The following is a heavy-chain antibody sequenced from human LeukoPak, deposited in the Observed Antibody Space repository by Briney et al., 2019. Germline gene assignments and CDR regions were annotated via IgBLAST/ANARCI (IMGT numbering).Heavy chain of an antibody. CDR2: IRYDGSNK. CDR3: ARDEIAAALRYYYYYMDV. V-gene: IGHV3-30*02. CDR1: GFTFSSYG. Sequence: GGSLRLSCGASGFTFSSYGMHWVRQAPGKGLEWVAFIRYDGSNKYYADSVKGRFTISRDNAKNSLYLQMNSLRAEDTAVYYCARDEIAAALRYYYYYMDVWGKGTTVTVSS. D-gene: IGHD6-13*01. J-gene: IGHJ6*03.